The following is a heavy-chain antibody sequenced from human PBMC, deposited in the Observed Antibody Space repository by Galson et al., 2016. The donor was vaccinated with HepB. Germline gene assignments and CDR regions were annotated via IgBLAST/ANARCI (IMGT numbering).Heavy chain of an antibody. CDR1: GFTFSDYY. J-gene: IGHJ6*03. CDR2: IRSSSAYT. V-gene: IGHV3-11*06. D-gene: IGHD3-10*01. Sequence: SLRLSCALSGFTFSDYYMTWIRQAPGKGLEWLSYIRSSSAYTNYADSVKGRFTISRDNAKNSLYLQMNSLRAEDTAVYYCARRYYNGSASPYYYMDVWGKGTTVTVSS. CDR3: ARRYYNGSASPYYYMDV.